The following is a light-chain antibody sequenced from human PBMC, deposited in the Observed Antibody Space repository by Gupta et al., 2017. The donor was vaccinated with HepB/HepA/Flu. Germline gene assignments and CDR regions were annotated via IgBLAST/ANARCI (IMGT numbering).Light chain of an antibody. CDR1: SSDIGGYNF. J-gene: IGLJ2*01. CDR3: SSYTDTTTS. Sequence: QSALTQPASVSGSPGQSITISCTGTSSDIGGYNFVSWYQQHPGKAPKLMIYNVSNRPSGVSSRFSGSKSGNTASLTISGLQAEDEADYYCSSYTDTTTSFGGGTKLTVL. V-gene: IGLV2-14*03. CDR2: NVS.